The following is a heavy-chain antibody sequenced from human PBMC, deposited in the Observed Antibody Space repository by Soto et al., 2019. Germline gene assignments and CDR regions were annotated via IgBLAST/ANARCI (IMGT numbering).Heavy chain of an antibody. CDR1: GFTFSNFW. CDR2: IKQDGSEK. Sequence: EVQLVESGGGLVQPGGSLRLSCAASGFTFSNFWMTWVRQAPGKGLEWAANIKQDGSEKYYVDSVKGRFTISRDNAKNSVFLQMNSLRVEDTAVYYCARSKPLDYWGQGILVTVSS. V-gene: IGHV3-7*01. CDR3: ARSKPLDY. J-gene: IGHJ4*02.